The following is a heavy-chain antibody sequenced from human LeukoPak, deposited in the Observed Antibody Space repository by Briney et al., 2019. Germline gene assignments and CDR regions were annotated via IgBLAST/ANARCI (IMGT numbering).Heavy chain of an antibody. CDR2: ISGSGGST. Sequence: GGTLRLSCAASGFTFSSYGMSWVRQAPGKGLEWVSAISGSGGSTYYADSVKGRFTISRDNSKNTLYLQMNSLRAEDTAVYYCAKESVTMIVVAYYYYYYYMDVWGKGTTVTISS. CDR3: AKESVTMIVVAYYYYYYYMDV. CDR1: GFTFSSYG. V-gene: IGHV3-23*01. J-gene: IGHJ6*03. D-gene: IGHD3-22*01.